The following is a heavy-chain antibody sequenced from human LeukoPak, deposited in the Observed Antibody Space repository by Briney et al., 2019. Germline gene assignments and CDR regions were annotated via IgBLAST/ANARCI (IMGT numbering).Heavy chain of an antibody. CDR2: ISGSGGST. CDR1: GFTFSSYA. V-gene: IGHV3-23*01. D-gene: IGHD4-17*01. J-gene: IGHJ4*02. CDR3: AKEGYYGDYWNGMFDY. Sequence: PGRSLRLSCAASGFTFSSYAMSWVRQAPGKGLEWVSAISGSGGSTYYADSVKGRFSISRDNSKNTLYLQMNSLRAEDTAIYYCAKEGYYGDYWNGMFDYWGQGTLVTVSS.